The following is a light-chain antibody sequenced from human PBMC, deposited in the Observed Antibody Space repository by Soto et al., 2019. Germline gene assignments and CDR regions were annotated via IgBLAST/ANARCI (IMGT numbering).Light chain of an antibody. J-gene: IGKJ4*01. CDR3: QQYNNWPLT. Sequence: EIVMTQSPATLSVSPGERATLSCRASQRFSSNLAWYQQKPGQAPRLLIYGASTRAPGIPARFSGSGSGTEVTLTISSLQSEDFAVYYCQQYNNWPLTFGGGTKVEIK. V-gene: IGKV3-15*01. CDR2: GAS. CDR1: QRFSSN.